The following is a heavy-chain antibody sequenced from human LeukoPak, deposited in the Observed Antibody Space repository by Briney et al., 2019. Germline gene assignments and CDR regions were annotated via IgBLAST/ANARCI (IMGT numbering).Heavy chain of an antibody. CDR2: IYSGGST. J-gene: IGHJ4*02. Sequence: GGSLRLSCAASGFTVSSNYMSWVRQAPGKGLEWVSVIYSGGSTYYADSVKGRFTISRDNSKNALYLQMNSLRAEDTAVYYCAIVIGSGWSHDYWGQGTLVTVSS. D-gene: IGHD6-19*01. CDR1: GFTVSSNY. CDR3: AIVIGSGWSHDY. V-gene: IGHV3-53*01.